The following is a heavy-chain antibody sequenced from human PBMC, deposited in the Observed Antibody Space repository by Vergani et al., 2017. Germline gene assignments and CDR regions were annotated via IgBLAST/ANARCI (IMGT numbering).Heavy chain of an antibody. J-gene: IGHJ6*03. CDR1: GFSLNTRGVS. D-gene: IGHD1-7*01. CDR3: VYRKTECGTTGCLYPFYYYCYMDV. Sequence: QITLKESGPTLVKPTQTLTLTCTFPGFSLNTRGVSVAWIRQPPGKALDWLALIYWNDDQHYSPSLNNRVTITKDTSKNQVVLTMTNMDYVDTGTYYCVYRKTECGTTGCLYPFYYYCYMDVWGKGTTVAVSS. V-gene: IGHV2-5*04. CDR2: IYWNDDQ.